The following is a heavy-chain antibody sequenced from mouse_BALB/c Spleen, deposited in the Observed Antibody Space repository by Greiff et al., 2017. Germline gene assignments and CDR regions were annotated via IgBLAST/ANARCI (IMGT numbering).Heavy chain of an antibody. CDR1: GFAFSSYD. V-gene: IGHV5-12-1*01. Sequence: EVKLVESGGGLVKPGGSLKLSCAASGFAFSSYDMSWVRQTPEKRLEWVAYISSGGGSTYYPDTVKGRFTISRDNAKNTLYLQMSSLKSEDTAMYYCARGGSSYDAMDYWGQGTSVTVSS. CDR2: ISSGGGST. J-gene: IGHJ4*01. D-gene: IGHD1-1*01. CDR3: ARGGSSYDAMDY.